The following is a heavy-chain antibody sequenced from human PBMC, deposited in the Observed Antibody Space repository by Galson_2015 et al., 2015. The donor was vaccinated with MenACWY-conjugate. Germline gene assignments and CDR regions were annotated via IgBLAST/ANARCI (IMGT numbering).Heavy chain of an antibody. Sequence: SLRLSCAVSGFTVSSSYMTWVRQAPGKGLEWVSVIYSDGSTYNAEYVKGRITISRDNSKNTVVLQMTSLSTEETAMYYCARNSLATMVRGHNKMKTFDYYYGMDVWGQGTPVTVSS. CDR3: ARNSLATMVRGHNKMKTFDYYYGMDV. V-gene: IGHV3-53*01. CDR2: IYSDGST. CDR1: GFTVSSSY. D-gene: IGHD3-10*01. J-gene: IGHJ6*02.